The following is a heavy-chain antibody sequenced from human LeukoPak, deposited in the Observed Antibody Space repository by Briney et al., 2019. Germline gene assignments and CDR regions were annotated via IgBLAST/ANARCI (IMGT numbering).Heavy chain of an antibody. CDR1: GGSISSYY. D-gene: IGHD2-2*01. CDR3: ARELGYCSSTSCQNPSYYYYGMDV. V-gene: IGHV4-59*01. CDR2: IYYSGCT. Sequence: SETLSLTCTVSGGSISSYYWSWIRQPPGKGLEWIGYIYYSGCTNYNPSLKSRVTISVDTSKNQFSLKLSSVTAADTAVYYCARELGYCSSTSCQNPSYYYYGMDVWGQGTTVTVSS. J-gene: IGHJ6*02.